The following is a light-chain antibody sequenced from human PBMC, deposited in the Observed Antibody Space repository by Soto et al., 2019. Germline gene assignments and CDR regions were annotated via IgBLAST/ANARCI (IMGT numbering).Light chain of an antibody. V-gene: IGLV2-14*03. CDR2: DVI. CDR3: SSYTANTTTRV. Sequence: QSVLTQPASVSGSPGQSITISCTGTSSDVGGYNYVSWYQQHPGKAPQLMIYDVISRPSGVSHRFSGSKSGTTASLTISGLQAEDEAYYFCSSYTANTTTRVFGGGTKLTVL. J-gene: IGLJ2*01. CDR1: SSDVGGYNY.